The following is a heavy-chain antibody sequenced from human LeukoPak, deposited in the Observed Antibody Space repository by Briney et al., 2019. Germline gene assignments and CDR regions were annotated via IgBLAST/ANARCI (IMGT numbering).Heavy chain of an antibody. CDR1: GFTFSSYA. CDR3: AGRAWYSSSWYGDY. V-gene: IGHV3-23*01. CDR2: ISGSGGST. D-gene: IGHD6-13*01. Sequence: GGSLRLSCAASGFTFSSYAMSWVRQAPGKGLEWVSAISGSGGSTYYADSVKGRFTISRDNSKNTLYLQMSSLRAEDTAVYYCAGRAWYSSSWYGDYWGQGTLVTVSS. J-gene: IGHJ4*02.